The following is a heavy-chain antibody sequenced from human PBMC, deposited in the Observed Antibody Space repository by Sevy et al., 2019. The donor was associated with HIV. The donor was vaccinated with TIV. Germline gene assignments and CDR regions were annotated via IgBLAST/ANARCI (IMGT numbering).Heavy chain of an antibody. CDR3: ARDASGWSRDF. CDR2: INGDGSYI. J-gene: IGHJ4*02. V-gene: IGHV3-21*01. D-gene: IGHD6-19*01. Sequence: RGSLRLSCAASGFTFSPSSLSWVRQAPGKGLERVAVINGDGSYIHYADSVRGRFTVSRDNAKNSMSLQINSLRAEDTAVDYCARDASGWSRDFWGQGTLVTVSS. CDR1: GFTFSPSS.